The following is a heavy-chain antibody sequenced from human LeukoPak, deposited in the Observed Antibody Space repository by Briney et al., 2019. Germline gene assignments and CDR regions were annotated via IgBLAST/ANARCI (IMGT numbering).Heavy chain of an antibody. D-gene: IGHD1-26*01. Sequence: GGSLRLSCAASGFTFSGSAMHWVRQASGKGLEWVGRIRSKANSYATAYAASVKGRFTISRDDSKNTAYLQMNSLKTEDTAVYYCTRRVDSGSYWGIDYWGQGTLVTVSS. J-gene: IGHJ4*02. CDR3: TRRVDSGSYWGIDY. CDR1: GFTFSGSA. CDR2: IRSKANSYAT. V-gene: IGHV3-73*01.